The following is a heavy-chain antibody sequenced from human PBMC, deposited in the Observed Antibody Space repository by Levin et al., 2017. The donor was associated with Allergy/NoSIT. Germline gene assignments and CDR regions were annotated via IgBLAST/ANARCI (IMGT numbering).Heavy chain of an antibody. CDR3: AREGDETGRIVVVPAAHYDYYGMDV. CDR1: GFTFSSYE. J-gene: IGHJ6*02. D-gene: IGHD2-2*01. V-gene: IGHV3-48*03. Sequence: GESLKISCAASGFTFSSYEMNWVRQAPGKGLEWVSYISSSGSTIYYADSVKGRFTISRDNAKNSLYLQMNSLRAEDTAVYYCAREGDETGRIVVVPAAHYDYYGMDVWGQGTTVTVSS. CDR2: ISSSGSTI.